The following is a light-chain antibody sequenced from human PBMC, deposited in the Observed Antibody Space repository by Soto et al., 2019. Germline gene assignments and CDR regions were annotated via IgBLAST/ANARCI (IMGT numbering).Light chain of an antibody. CDR3: AAWDDSLNGPV. CDR1: SSNIGSNT. V-gene: IGLV1-44*01. J-gene: IGLJ2*01. Sequence: QSVLTQPPSASGTPGQRFTISCSGSSSNIGSNTVNWYQQLPGTAPKLLIYSNNQRPPGVPDRFSGSKSGTSASLAISGLQSEDEADYYCAAWDDSLNGPVFGGGTKVTVL. CDR2: SNN.